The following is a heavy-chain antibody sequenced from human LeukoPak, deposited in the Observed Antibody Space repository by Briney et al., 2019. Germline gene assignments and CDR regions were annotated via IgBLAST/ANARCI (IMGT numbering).Heavy chain of an antibody. D-gene: IGHD1-26*01. Sequence: ASVKVSCKASGYTFTSYDINWLRQATGQGLEWMGYMNPNSGYTGYAQRFQGRATTTRNTSISPAYMELSSLRSEDTAVYYCARVPREIMSIWGQGTMVTVSS. J-gene: IGHJ3*02. V-gene: IGHV1-8*01. CDR1: GYTFTSYD. CDR2: MNPNSGYT. CDR3: ARVPREIMSI.